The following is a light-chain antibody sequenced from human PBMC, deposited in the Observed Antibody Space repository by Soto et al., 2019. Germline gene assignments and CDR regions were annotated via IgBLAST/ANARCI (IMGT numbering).Light chain of an antibody. CDR1: QSVSSY. J-gene: IGKJ1*01. Sequence: EIVLTQSPATLSLSPGERATLSCRASQSVSSYLAWYQQKPGQAPRLLIYDASNRATCIPARFSGSGSGTYFTLTIRSLEPEDFAVYYCQQRSKFGQGTKVEIK. CDR2: DAS. CDR3: QQRSK. V-gene: IGKV3-11*01.